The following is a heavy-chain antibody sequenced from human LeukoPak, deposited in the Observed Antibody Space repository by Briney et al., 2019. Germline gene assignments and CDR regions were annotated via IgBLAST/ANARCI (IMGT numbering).Heavy chain of an antibody. CDR1: GGSISSYY. CDR2: IYYSGST. Sequence: SSETLSLTCTVSGGSISSYYWSWIRQPPGKGLEWIGYIYYSGSTNYNPSLKSRVTISVDTSKNQFSLKLSSVTAADTAVYYCARGDVADAFDIWGQGTMVTVSS. CDR3: ARGDVADAFDI. D-gene: IGHD2-21*02. J-gene: IGHJ3*02. V-gene: IGHV4-59*12.